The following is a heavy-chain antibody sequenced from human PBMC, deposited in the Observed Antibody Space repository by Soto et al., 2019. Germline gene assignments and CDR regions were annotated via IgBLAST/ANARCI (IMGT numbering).Heavy chain of an antibody. D-gene: IGHD3-22*01. CDR2: IYYSGST. J-gene: IGHJ4*02. CDR1: GGSISSGDYY. Sequence: SETLSLTCTVSGGSISSGDYYWCWIRQPPGKGLEWIGYIYYSGSTYYNPSLKSRVTISVDTSKNQFSLKLSSVTAADTAVYYCARDRGGYYDSSGYYYFDYWGQGTLVTVSS. CDR3: ARDRGGYYDSSGYYYFDY. V-gene: IGHV4-30-4*01.